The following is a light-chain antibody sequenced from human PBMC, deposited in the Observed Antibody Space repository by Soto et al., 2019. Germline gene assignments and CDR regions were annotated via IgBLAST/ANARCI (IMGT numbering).Light chain of an antibody. CDR1: SSKIGTNY. V-gene: IGLV1-51*02. CDR3: GTWDSSLSGNFV. J-gene: IGLJ1*01. Sequence: QSVLTQPPSVSAAPGQKVTISCSGNSSKIGTNYVSWYQQLPGTAPKLLIYENNKRPSGIPDRFSGSRSGTSATLGITGLQTGDEADYYCGTWDSSLSGNFVFGTGTKVT. CDR2: ENN.